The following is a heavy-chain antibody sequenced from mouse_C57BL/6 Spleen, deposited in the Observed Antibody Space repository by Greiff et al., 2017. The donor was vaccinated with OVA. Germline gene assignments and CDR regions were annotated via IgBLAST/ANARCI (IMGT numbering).Heavy chain of an antibody. Sequence: EVQLVESGPGMVKPSQSLSLTCTVTGYSITSGYDWHWIRHFPGNKLEWMGYISYSGSTNYNPSLQSRISITHDTSKNHFYLKLNSVTTEDTATYYGARAGDYGGAWCADWGKGTLVTVSA. CDR2: ISYSGST. D-gene: IGHD2-4*01. CDR3: ARAGDYGGAWCAD. CDR1: GYSITSGYD. J-gene: IGHJ3*01. V-gene: IGHV3-1*01.